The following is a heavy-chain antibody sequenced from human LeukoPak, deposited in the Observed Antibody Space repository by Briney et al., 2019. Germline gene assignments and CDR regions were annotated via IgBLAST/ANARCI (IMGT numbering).Heavy chain of an antibody. J-gene: IGHJ5*02. CDR3: ARDQGRYDFWSGYYTNWFDP. CDR2: IKQDGSEK. V-gene: IGHV3-7*01. CDR1: GFTFSSYW. D-gene: IGHD3-3*01. Sequence: GGSLRLSCAASGFTFSSYWMSWVRQAPGKGLEWVANIKQDGSEKYYADSVKGRFTISRDNAKNSLYLQMNSLRAEDTAVYYCARDQGRYDFWSGYYTNWFDPWGQGTLVTVSS.